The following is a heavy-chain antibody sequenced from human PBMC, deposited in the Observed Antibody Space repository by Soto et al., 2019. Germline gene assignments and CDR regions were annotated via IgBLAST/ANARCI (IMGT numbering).Heavy chain of an antibody. J-gene: IGHJ6*02. Sequence: QVQLQESGPGLVKPSQTLSLTCTVSGGSISSGGYYWSWIRQHPGKGLEWIGYIYYSGSTYYNPSLKRRVTISVDTSKNQFSPKLSSVTAADTAVYYCARRGVFYGMDVWGQGTTVTVSS. D-gene: IGHD3-10*01. CDR3: ARRGVFYGMDV. V-gene: IGHV4-31*03. CDR1: GGSISSGGYY. CDR2: IYYSGST.